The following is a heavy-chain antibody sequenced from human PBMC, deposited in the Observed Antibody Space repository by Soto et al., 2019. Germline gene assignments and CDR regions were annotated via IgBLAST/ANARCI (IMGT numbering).Heavy chain of an antibody. CDR1: GYTFTSYA. D-gene: IGHD6-13*01. V-gene: IGHV1-3*01. J-gene: IGHJ6*02. CDR3: AREGVAPCIATQLYYYYGMDV. Sequence: ASVKVSCKASGYTFTSYAMHWVRQAPGQRLEWMGWINAGNGNTKYSQKFQGRVTITRDTSASTAYMELSSLRSEDTAVYYCAREGVAPCIATQLYYYYGMDVWGQGTTVTVS. CDR2: INAGNGNT.